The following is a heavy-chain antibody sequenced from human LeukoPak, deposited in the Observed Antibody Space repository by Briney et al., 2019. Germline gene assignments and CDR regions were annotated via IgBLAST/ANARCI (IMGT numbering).Heavy chain of an antibody. CDR1: GYSFISYW. D-gene: IGHD2-2*01. V-gene: IGHV5-51*01. J-gene: IGHJ5*02. Sequence: GVSLKISCKGSGYSFISYWIGWVRQMPGKGLELMGIIYPGDSDTRYSPSFQGQVTISADKSINTAYLQWSSLKASDTAIYYCVRRDITSRYVVWFDPWGQGTPVTVSS. CDR3: VRRDITSRYVVWFDP. CDR2: IYPGDSDT.